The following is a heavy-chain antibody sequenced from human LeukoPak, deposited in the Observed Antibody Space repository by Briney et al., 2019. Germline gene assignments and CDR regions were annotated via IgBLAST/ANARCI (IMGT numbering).Heavy chain of an antibody. CDR2: ISYDGSNK. D-gene: IGHD6-19*01. Sequence: GGSLRLSCAASGFTFSSYAMHWVRQAPGKGLEWVAVISYDGSNKYYADSVKGRFTISRDNSKNTLYLQMNSLRAEDTAVYYCARQRGPRIAVAATGPYWGQGTLVTVSS. V-gene: IGHV3-30-3*01. CDR1: GFTFSSYA. J-gene: IGHJ4*02. CDR3: ARQRGPRIAVAATGPY.